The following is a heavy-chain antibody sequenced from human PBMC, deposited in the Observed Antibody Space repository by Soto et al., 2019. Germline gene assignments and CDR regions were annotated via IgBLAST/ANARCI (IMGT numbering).Heavy chain of an antibody. CDR3: ARDPRSERSYYGSGSPFDP. CDR2: ISAYSGNT. J-gene: IGHJ5*02. CDR1: GYTFTNYG. D-gene: IGHD3-10*01. V-gene: IGHV1-18*01. Sequence: ASVKVSCKASGYTFTNYGISWVRQAPGQGLEWMGWISAYSGNTNYAQKFQGRVTMTTDTSTSTAYMELRSLRSDDTAVYYCARDPRSERSYYGSGSPFDPWGQGTLVTVSS.